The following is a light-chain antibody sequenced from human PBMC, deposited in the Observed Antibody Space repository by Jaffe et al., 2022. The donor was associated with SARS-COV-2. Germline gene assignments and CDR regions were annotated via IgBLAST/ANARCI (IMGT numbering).Light chain of an antibody. J-gene: IGKJ3*01. V-gene: IGKV1-39*01. CDR3: QQSYSTLIPT. CDR1: QNITNY. Sequence: DIQMTQSPSSLSASVGDRVTITCRASQNITNYLNWYQHKPGKAPKLLIYGTSRLQSHSGVPSRFSGSGSGTAFTLTISSLQPEDFATYYCQQSYSTLIPTFGPGTQVYLK. CDR2: GTS.